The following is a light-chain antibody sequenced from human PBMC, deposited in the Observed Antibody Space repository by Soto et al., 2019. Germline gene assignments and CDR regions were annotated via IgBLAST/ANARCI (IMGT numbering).Light chain of an antibody. V-gene: IGLV2-14*01. Sequence: QSALTQPASGSGSPGQSITISCTGTSSDVGGYNYVSWYQQHPGKAPKLMIYEVSNRPSGVSNRFSGSKSGNTASLTISGLQAEDEADYYCSAYTSSSTYVVGTGTKVTV. CDR2: EVS. CDR1: SSDVGGYNY. J-gene: IGLJ1*01. CDR3: SAYTSSSTYV.